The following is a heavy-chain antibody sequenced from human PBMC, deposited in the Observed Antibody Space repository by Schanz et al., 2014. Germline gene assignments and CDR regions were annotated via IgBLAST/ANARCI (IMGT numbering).Heavy chain of an antibody. Sequence: EAQLVESGGGLVQPGGSLRLSCAASGFAFRNYAMTWVPQAPGKGLEWVSGITGAGDTTKYAVSVKGRFTISRDNSKNPLYLQMNRLRAEDAAVYYCARERWLGGPLDYWGQGTLGAVSS. CDR3: ARERWLGGPLDY. V-gene: IGHV3-23*04. CDR2: ITGAGDTT. CDR1: GFAFRNYA. D-gene: IGHD2-15*01. J-gene: IGHJ4*02.